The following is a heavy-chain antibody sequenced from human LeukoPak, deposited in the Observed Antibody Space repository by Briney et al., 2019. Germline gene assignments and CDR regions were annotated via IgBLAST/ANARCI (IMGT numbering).Heavy chain of an antibody. V-gene: IGHV4-34*01. J-gene: IGHJ5*02. Sequence: SETLSLTCAVYGGSFSGYYWSWIRQPPGKGLEWIGEINHSGSTNYNPSLKSRVTISVDTSKNQFSLKLSSVTAAGTAVYYCARAPHYYGSRFDPWGQGTLVTVSS. CDR2: INHSGST. CDR3: ARAPHYYGSRFDP. CDR1: GGSFSGYY. D-gene: IGHD3-10*01.